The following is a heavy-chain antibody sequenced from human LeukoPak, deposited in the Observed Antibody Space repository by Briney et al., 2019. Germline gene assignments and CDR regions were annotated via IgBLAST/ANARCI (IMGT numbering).Heavy chain of an antibody. V-gene: IGHV4-59*08. CDR3: ARGPGYAYGDY. CDR1: GGSISSYY. J-gene: IGHJ4*02. Sequence: SETLSLTCTVSGGSISSYYWSWIRQPPGKGLEWIGYIYYSGSTNYNPSLKSRVTISLDTSKNQFSLKLNSVTAADTAVYYCARGPGYAYGDYWGQGTLVTVSS. D-gene: IGHD5-12*01. CDR2: IYYSGST.